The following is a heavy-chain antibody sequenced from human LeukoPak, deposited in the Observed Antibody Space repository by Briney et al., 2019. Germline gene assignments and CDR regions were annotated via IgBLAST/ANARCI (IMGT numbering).Heavy chain of an antibody. J-gene: IGHJ4*02. CDR1: GFTVSSNY. Sequence: KPGGSLRLSCAASGFTVSSNYMSWVRQAPGKGLEWVSVIYSGGSTYYADSVKGRFTISRDNSKNTLYLQMNSLRAEDTAVYYCAREGSTRGGRYDSSGHDYWGQGTLVTVSS. CDR3: AREGSTRGGRYDSSGHDY. D-gene: IGHD3-22*01. V-gene: IGHV3-66*01. CDR2: IYSGGST.